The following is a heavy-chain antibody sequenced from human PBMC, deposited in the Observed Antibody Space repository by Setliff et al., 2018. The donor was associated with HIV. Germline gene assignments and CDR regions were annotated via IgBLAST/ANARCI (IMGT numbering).Heavy chain of an antibody. D-gene: IGHD3-10*01. CDR1: GYTLTKYG. CDR2: ISGYNGDT. J-gene: IGHJ4*02. CDR3: ARDLVGHGSGSYYGIPFDH. V-gene: IGHV1-18*01. Sequence: ASVKVSCKTSGYTLTKYGISWVRQAPGQGLEWMGWISGYNGDTKLAQKFQGRLTVTADTSRSLAFMELRSLRSDDTAIYYCARDLVGHGSGSYYGIPFDHWGQGTQVTVS.